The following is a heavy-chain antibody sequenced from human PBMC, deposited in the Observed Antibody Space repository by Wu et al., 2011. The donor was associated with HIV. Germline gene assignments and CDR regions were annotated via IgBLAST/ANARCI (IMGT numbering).Heavy chain of an antibody. Sequence: QVQLVQSGGGVVQPGGSLRLSCGASGFNFPKFGMHWVRQAPGKGLEWVAFIYYDGSGIHYADSVKGRFTVFRDNSKNTLFLQLNSLTPEDTAVYYCARDWSHGVFDYVGPGNPGHRLL. CDR1: GFNFPKFG. CDR3: ARDWSHGVFDY. CDR2: IYYDGSGI. J-gene: IGHJ4*02. D-gene: IGHD2-8*01. V-gene: IGHV3-30*02.